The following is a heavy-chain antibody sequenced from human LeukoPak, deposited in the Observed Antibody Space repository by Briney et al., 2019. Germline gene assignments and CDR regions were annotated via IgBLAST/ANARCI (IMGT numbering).Heavy chain of an antibody. J-gene: IGHJ5*02. V-gene: IGHV4-59*01. CDR3: ARVGDIVVVPAANPVSTWFDP. CDR1: GGSISNYY. CDR2: IYYSGST. Sequence: RASETLSLTCTVSGGSISNYYWSWIRQPPGKGLEWIGYIYYSGSTNYNPSLKSRVTISVDTSKNQFSLKLSSVTAADTAVYYCARVGDIVVVPAANPVSTWFDPWGQGTLVTVSS. D-gene: IGHD2-2*01.